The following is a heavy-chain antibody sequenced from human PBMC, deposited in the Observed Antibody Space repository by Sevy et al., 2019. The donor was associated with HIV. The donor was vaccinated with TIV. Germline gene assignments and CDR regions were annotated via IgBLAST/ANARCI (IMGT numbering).Heavy chain of an antibody. CDR3: ARGNLVRFLEWTDYYYYYGMDV. J-gene: IGHJ6*02. CDR1: GFTFSSYW. D-gene: IGHD3-3*01. CDR2: INSDGSST. V-gene: IGHV3-74*01. Sequence: GGSLRLSCAASGFTFSSYWMHWVRQAPGKGLVWVSRINSDGSSTSYADSVKGRFTISRDNAKNTLYLQMNSLRAEDTAVYYCARGNLVRFLEWTDYYYYYGMDVWGQGTTVTSP.